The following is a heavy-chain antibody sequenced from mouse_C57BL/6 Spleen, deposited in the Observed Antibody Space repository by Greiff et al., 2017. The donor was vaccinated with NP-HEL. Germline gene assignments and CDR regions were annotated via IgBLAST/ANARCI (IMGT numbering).Heavy chain of an antibody. CDR1: GYTFTSYW. J-gene: IGHJ2*01. Sequence: QVQLQQPGAELVRPGSSVKLSCKASGYTFTSYWMHWVKQRPIQGLEWIGNIDPSDSETHYNQKFKDKATLTVDKSSSTAYMQLSSLTSEDSAVYYCARAYYDYDWGYFDCWGQGATLTVSS. CDR3: ARAYYDYDWGYFDC. CDR2: IDPSDSET. V-gene: IGHV1-52*01. D-gene: IGHD2-4*01.